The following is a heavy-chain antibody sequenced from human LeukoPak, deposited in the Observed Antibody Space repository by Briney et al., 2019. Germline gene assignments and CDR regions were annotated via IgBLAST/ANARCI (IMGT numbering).Heavy chain of an antibody. J-gene: IGHJ4*02. CDR2: IYSSGST. CDR3: ARESNGDYSDY. D-gene: IGHD4-17*01. Sequence: SETLSLTCTVSGGSISSYYWSWIRQPPGKGLEWIGYIYSSGSTSYNPSLESRVTMSIDTSKNQFSLKVKSVTAADTAVYYCARESNGDYSDYWGQGTLVTVSS. CDR1: GGSISSYY. V-gene: IGHV4-59*01.